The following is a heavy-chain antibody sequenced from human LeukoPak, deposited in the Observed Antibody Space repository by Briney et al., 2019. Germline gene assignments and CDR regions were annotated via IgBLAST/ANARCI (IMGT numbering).Heavy chain of an antibody. V-gene: IGHV3-48*04. J-gene: IGHJ4*02. Sequence: GGSLRLSCAASGFTFSGHNMNWVRQAPGKGLEWISFVSISSGTIYYADSVKGRFRISRDNAKSSLDLEMNSLGAEDTAVYYCARAMSTFGGVRNYFDSWGQGTLVTVSS. CDR1: GFTFSGHN. D-gene: IGHD3-16*01. CDR3: ARAMSTFGGVRNYFDS. CDR2: VSISSGTI.